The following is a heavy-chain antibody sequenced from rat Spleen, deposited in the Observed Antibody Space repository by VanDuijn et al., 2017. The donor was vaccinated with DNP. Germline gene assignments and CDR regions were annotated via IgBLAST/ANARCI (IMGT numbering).Heavy chain of an antibody. J-gene: IGHJ3*01. CDR3: TTRGDGYDNWFAY. CDR2: ISYDGSTT. V-gene: IGHV5-7*01. D-gene: IGHD1-11*01. CDR1: GFTFSDYN. Sequence: EVQLVESGGGLVQPGRSLKFSCAVSGFTFSDYNMAWVRQAPRKGLEWVATISYDGSTTFYRDSVKGRFTISRDNAQNTLYLEMSKLGSEDTATYYCTTRGDGYDNWFAYWGQGTLVTVSS.